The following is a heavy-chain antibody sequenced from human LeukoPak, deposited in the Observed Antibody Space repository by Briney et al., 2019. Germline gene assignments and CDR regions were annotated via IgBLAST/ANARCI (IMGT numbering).Heavy chain of an antibody. CDR3: TRPVLDCTHGVCYDY. J-gene: IGHJ4*02. V-gene: IGHV1-18*01. CDR2: ISPYNVNT. CDR1: GYTFTNYG. D-gene: IGHD2-8*01. Sequence: GASVKVSCKTSGYTFTNYGLSWVRQAPGQGLEWMGWISPYNVNTHYAQKFQGRVTVTADPSTSTAYMELRSLPSDDTAVYYCTRPVLDCTHGVCYDYWGQGTLVTVSS.